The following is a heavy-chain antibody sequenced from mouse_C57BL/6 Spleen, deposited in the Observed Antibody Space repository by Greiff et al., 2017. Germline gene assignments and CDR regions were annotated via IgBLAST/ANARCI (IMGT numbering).Heavy chain of an antibody. CDR1: GYTFTSYW. CDR2: IDPSDSYT. D-gene: IGHD2-1*01. J-gene: IGHJ4*01. Sequence: VQLQQPGAELVMPGASVKLSCKASGYTFTSYWMHWVKQRPGQGLEWIGEIDPSDSYTNYNQKFKGKSTLTVDKSSSTAYMQLSSLTSEDSAVYYCARVYYGNYGSAMDCWGQGTSVTVSS. CDR3: ARVYYGNYGSAMDC. V-gene: IGHV1-69*01.